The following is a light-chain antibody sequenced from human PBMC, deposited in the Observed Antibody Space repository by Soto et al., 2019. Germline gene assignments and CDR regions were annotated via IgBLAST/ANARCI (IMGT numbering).Light chain of an antibody. V-gene: IGLV1-51*02. Sequence: QSVLTQPPSVSAAPGQRVTISCSGGSSNIGTNYVSWYQQVPRAAPKLLIYENNKRPSGIPDRFSGSKSDTSATLGITGLQTGDEADSYCGKWDSSLSAWVFGGGTKLTVL. CDR2: ENN. CDR3: GKWDSSLSAWV. J-gene: IGLJ3*02. CDR1: SSNIGTNY.